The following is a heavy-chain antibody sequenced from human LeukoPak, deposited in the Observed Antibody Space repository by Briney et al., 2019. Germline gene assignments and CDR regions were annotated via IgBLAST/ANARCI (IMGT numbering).Heavy chain of an antibody. CDR3: AKVMKGSERLTMVRGVIIKTAGLYYMDV. V-gene: IGHV3-23*01. CDR1: GFTLSSYA. D-gene: IGHD3-10*01. J-gene: IGHJ6*03. Sequence: PGGSLRPSCAVSGFTLSSYAMSWVRQAPGKGLEWVSSISASGGSTNYADSVKGRFTISRDNSKNTVYLQMNSLRAEDTAVYYCAKVMKGSERLTMVRGVIIKTAGLYYMDVWGKGTTVTVSS. CDR2: ISASGGST.